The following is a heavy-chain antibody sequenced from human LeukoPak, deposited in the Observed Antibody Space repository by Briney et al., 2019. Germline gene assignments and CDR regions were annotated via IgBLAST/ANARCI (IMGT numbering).Heavy chain of an antibody. CDR1: GFTFSSYW. V-gene: IGHV3-7*01. D-gene: IGHD4-17*01. Sequence: GGSLRFSCTASGFTFSSYWMSWVRQAPGKGLEWVANIKQDGGEKYYVDSVKGRFTISRDNAKNSLYLQMNSLRAEDTAVYYCARLGARQVLDYWGQGTLVTVSS. CDR3: ARLGARQVLDY. J-gene: IGHJ4*02. CDR2: IKQDGGEK.